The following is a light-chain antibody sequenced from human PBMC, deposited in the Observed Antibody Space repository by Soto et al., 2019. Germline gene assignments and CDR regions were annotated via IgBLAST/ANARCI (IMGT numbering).Light chain of an antibody. J-gene: IGKJ3*01. CDR2: ATS. Sequence: EIVLTQSPATLSLSPGETATLSCRTSQSISRYVLAWYQQRPDQAPSLLFSATSRRATGIPDRFYGYGSGTDFTLTISSLEPEDFGVYYCYQYYTSPRTFGHGTRVDIK. CDR1: QSISRYV. CDR3: YQYYTSPRT. V-gene: IGKV3-20*01.